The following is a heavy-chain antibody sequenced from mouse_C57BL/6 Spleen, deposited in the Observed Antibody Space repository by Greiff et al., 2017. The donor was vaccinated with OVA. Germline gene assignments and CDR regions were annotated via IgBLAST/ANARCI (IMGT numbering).Heavy chain of an antibody. CDR1: GYTFTSYW. CDR3: ASEPLLSPFAD. D-gene: IGHD2-3*01. J-gene: IGHJ3*01. CDR2: IHPNSGST. Sequence: VQLQQPGAELVKPGASVKLSCKASGYTFTSYWMHWVKQRPGQGLEWIGMIHPNSGSTNYNEKFKSKATLTVDKSSSSAYMQLSSLTSKDSAVYYCASEPLLSPFADWGQGTLVTVSA. V-gene: IGHV1-64*01.